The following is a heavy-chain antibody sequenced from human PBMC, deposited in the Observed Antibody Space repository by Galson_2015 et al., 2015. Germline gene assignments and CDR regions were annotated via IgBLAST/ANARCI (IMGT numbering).Heavy chain of an antibody. CDR1: GFTFNSYW. V-gene: IGHV3-74*01. J-gene: IGHJ4*02. CDR3: ATDRYDFLTGYYYFDN. CDR2: ISSDGSTT. Sequence: SLRLSCAASGFTFNSYWMHWVRQAPGKGLVWVSLISSDGSTTRYADSVKGRFTISRDNARNTLYLQMDSLRAEDTAVYYCATDRYDFLTGYYYFDNWGQGTLVTVSS. D-gene: IGHD3-9*01.